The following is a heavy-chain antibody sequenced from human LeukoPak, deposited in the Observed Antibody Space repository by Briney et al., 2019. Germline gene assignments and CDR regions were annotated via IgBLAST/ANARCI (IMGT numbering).Heavy chain of an antibody. D-gene: IGHD3-10*01. V-gene: IGHV4-4*07. Sequence: PSETLSLTCTVSGGSISSYYWSWIRQPAGKGLEWIGRICTSGSTNYNPSLKSRVTMSVDTSKNQFSLKLSSVTAADTAVYYCARETGYYGSGSGIDYWGQGTLVTVSS. J-gene: IGHJ4*02. CDR3: ARETGYYGSGSGIDY. CDR2: ICTSGST. CDR1: GGSISSYY.